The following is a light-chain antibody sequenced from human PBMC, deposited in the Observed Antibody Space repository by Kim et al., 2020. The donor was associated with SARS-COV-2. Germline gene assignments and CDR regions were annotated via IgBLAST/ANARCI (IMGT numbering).Light chain of an antibody. CDR1: GDKY. Sequence: GDKYATWYQQKPGPSPVLVIYQDNKRPSGTPERFSGSNSGNTATLTISGTQAVDEADFFCLAWDSSTVVFGGGTQLTVL. CDR2: QDN. J-gene: IGLJ2*01. CDR3: LAWDSSTVV. V-gene: IGLV3-1*01.